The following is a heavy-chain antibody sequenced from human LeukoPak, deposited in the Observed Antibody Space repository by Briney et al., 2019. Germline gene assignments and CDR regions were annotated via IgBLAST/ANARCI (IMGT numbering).Heavy chain of an antibody. J-gene: IGHJ5*02. Sequence: PGGSLRLSCAASGFTFDDYAMHWVRQAPGKGLEWVSGISWNSGSIGYADSVKGRFTISRDNAKNSLYLQMNSLRAEDAALYYCASVLRFLEWPRFDPWGQGTLVTVSS. CDR3: ASVLRFLEWPRFDP. CDR1: GFTFDDYA. D-gene: IGHD3-3*01. V-gene: IGHV3-9*01. CDR2: ISWNSGSI.